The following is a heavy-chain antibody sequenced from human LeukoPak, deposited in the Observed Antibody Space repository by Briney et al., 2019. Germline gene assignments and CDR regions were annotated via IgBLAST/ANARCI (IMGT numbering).Heavy chain of an antibody. CDR2: INAGNGNI. D-gene: IGHD6-6*01. Sequence: GASVKVSCKASGHTSTTYAIHWVRQAPGQGLEWMGWINAGNGNIKYSQKFQGRVTITRDTSASTAYMELSSLRSEDTAVYYCARGPSSIAAKSRWSWWFDPWGQGTLVTVSS. V-gene: IGHV1-3*01. CDR3: ARGPSSIAAKSRWSWWFDP. J-gene: IGHJ5*02. CDR1: GHTSTTYA.